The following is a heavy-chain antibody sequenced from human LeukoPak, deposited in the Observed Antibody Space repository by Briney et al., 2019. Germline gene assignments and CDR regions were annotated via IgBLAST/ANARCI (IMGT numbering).Heavy chain of an antibody. Sequence: SVKVSCKASGGTFSSYAISWVRQAPGQGLEWMGGIIPIFGTANYAQKFQGRVTITADESTSTAYMELSSLRSEDTAVYYCAKGTRQNIVGASGYPEYWGQGNLVTVSS. V-gene: IGHV1-69*13. CDR1: GGTFSSYA. J-gene: IGHJ4*02. CDR3: AKGTRQNIVGASGYPEY. D-gene: IGHD1-26*01. CDR2: IIPIFGTA.